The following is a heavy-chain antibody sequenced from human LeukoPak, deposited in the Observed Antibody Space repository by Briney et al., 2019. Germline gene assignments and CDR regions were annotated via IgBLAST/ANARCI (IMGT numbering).Heavy chain of an antibody. V-gene: IGHV7-4-1*02. CDR2: INTNTGNP. Sequence: ASVKVSCKASGYIFSNYAMNWVRQAPGQGLEWMGWINTNTGNPTYAQGFTERFVFSLDTSVNTPYLEISSLKPEDTAVYYCARGMNWGNFDYWGQGTLVTVSS. CDR1: GYIFSNYA. CDR3: ARGMNWGNFDY. D-gene: IGHD7-27*01. J-gene: IGHJ4*02.